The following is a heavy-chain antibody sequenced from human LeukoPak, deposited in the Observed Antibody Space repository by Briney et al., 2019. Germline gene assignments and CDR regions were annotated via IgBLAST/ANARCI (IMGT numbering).Heavy chain of an antibody. V-gene: IGHV3-64*02. CDR2: ISSNGGST. CDR3: ARASGYCSGGSCPLYYYGMDV. J-gene: IGHJ6*04. D-gene: IGHD2-15*01. Sequence: GSLRLSCAASGFTFSSYAMHWVRQAPGKGLEYVSAISSNGGSTYYADSVKGRFTISRDNSKNTLYLQMGSLRAEDMAVYYCARASGYCSGGSCPLYYYGMDVWGKGTTVTASS. CDR1: GFTFSSYA.